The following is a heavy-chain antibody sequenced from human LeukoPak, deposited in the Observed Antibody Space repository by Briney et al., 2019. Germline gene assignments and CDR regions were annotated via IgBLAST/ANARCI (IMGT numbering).Heavy chain of an antibody. J-gene: IGHJ4*02. CDR1: GGSFTDYY. CDR2: IYYSGST. V-gene: IGHV4-59*12. Sequence: SETLSLTCAVYGGSFTDYYWSWIRQPPGKGLEWIGYIYYSGSTNYNPSLKSRVTISVDTSKNQFSLKLSSVTAADTAVYYCARDRAGGLRFLEWLSAFDYWGQGTLVTVSS. CDR3: ARDRAGGLRFLEWLSAFDY. D-gene: IGHD3-3*01.